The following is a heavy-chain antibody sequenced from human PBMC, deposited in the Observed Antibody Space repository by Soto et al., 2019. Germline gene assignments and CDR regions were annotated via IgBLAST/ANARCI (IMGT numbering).Heavy chain of an antibody. D-gene: IGHD2-2*01. Sequence: SEPLNNTCTVSGASLHIGGYYWAWIGQNPGKGLEWIGYIYYTGVTYYNPSLGSRVNISVATSKNQFSLELTSVTAADTAVYYCARDGSSTANWLDPWGQG. CDR3: ARDGSSTANWLDP. J-gene: IGHJ5*02. CDR2: IYYTGVT. V-gene: IGHV4-31*03. CDR1: GASLHIGGYY.